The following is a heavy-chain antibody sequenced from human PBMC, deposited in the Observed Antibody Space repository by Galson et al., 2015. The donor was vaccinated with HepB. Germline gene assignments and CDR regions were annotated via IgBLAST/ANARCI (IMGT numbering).Heavy chain of an antibody. J-gene: IGHJ4*02. Sequence: SLRLSCAASGFTFSSYAMSWVRQAPGKGLEWVSAISGSGGSTYYADSVKGRFTISRDNSKNTLYLQMNSLRAEDTAVYYCAKAAQYSGYDGRYFDYWGQGTLVTVSS. CDR1: GFTFSSYA. CDR3: AKAAQYSGYDGRYFDY. V-gene: IGHV3-23*01. D-gene: IGHD5-12*01. CDR2: ISGSGGST.